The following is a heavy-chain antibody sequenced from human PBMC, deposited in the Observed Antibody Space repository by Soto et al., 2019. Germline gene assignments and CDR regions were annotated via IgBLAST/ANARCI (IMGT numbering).Heavy chain of an antibody. V-gene: IGHV3-23*01. CDR2: ISGSGFKK. Sequence: PGGSLRLSCASSGFIFENFGMSWFRQAAGNGLEWISSISGSGFKKYYADSVKGRFTISRDNSKSTVYLELNNLSAEDTAVYHCAKNQGVELVPLATVDWFDPWGQGSVVTVS. J-gene: IGHJ5*02. CDR3: AKNQGVELVPLATVDWFDP. D-gene: IGHD1-26*01. CDR1: GFIFENFG.